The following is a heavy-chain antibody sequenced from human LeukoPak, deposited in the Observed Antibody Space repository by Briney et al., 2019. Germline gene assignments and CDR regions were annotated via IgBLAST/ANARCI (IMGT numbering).Heavy chain of an antibody. CDR1: GFTFSAFA. D-gene: IGHD2-2*02. J-gene: IGHJ6*02. V-gene: IGHV3-23*01. CDR3: AKVVPAAIESPYYYYYYGMDV. CDR2: ISGSGGST. Sequence: GGSLRLSCAASGFTFSAFAMTWVRQAPGKGLEWVSAISGSGGSTYYADSVKGRFTISRDNSKNTLYLQMNSLRAEDTAVYYCAKVVPAAIESPYYYYYYGMDVWGQGTTVTVSS.